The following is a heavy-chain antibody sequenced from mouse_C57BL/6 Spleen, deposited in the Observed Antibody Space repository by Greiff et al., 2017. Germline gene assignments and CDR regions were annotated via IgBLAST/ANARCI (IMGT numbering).Heavy chain of an antibody. V-gene: IGHV1-49*01. J-gene: IGHJ4*01. CDR1: YFAFMASA. Sequence: LQQSGAAFFLPLSPFHFSFKDSYFAFMASAMHWVKQRPGHGLEWIGSFTMYSDATEYSENFKGKATLTANTSSSTAYMELSSLTSEDSAVYYCARGYYAMDYWGQGTSVTVSS. CDR3: ARGYYAMDY. CDR2: FTMYSDAT.